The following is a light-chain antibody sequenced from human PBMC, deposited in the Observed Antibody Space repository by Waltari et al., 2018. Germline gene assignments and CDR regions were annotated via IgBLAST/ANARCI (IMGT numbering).Light chain of an antibody. CDR2: DVG. V-gene: IGLV2-14*03. CDR3: SSYTTSSLLV. J-gene: IGLJ2*01. Sequence: QSALTQPASVSGPPGQSVTISCIGTSSDIGFYNFVSWYQQHPGESPKLIISDVGPRPSGVSTRFSGSKSGNTASLTISGLQAEDEANYYCSSYTTSSLLVFGGGTKVTVL. CDR1: SSDIGFYNF.